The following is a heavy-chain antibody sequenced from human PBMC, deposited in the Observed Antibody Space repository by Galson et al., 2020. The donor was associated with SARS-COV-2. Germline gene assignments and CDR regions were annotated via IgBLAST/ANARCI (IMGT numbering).Heavy chain of an antibody. CDR3: AKVASGGNSGDY. CDR1: GFTFDDYA. J-gene: IGHJ4*02. Sequence: GGSLRLSCAASGFTFDDYAMHWVRQAPGKGLEWVSGISWNSGSIGYADSVKGRFTISRDNAKNSLYLQMNSLRAEDTALYYCAKVASGGNSGDYWGQGTLVTVSS. CDR2: ISWNSGSI. V-gene: IGHV3-9*01. D-gene: IGHD2-21*02.